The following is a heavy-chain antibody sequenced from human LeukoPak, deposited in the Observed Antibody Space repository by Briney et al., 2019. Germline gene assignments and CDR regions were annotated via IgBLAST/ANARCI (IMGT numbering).Heavy chain of an antibody. CDR1: GGSISSYY. Sequence: PSETLSLTCTVSGGSISSYYWSWIRQPPGKGLEWIGYIYYSGSTNYNPSLKSRVTISVDTSKNQFSLKLSSVTAADTAVYYCARDFGQQLVLPDAFDIWGQGTMVTVSS. V-gene: IGHV4-59*01. J-gene: IGHJ3*02. CDR2: IYYSGST. CDR3: ARDFGQQLVLPDAFDI. D-gene: IGHD6-13*01.